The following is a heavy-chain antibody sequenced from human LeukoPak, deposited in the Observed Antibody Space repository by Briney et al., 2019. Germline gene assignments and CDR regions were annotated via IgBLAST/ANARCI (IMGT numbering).Heavy chain of an antibody. CDR3: ARERFDSGSHTTPDY. J-gene: IGHJ4*02. D-gene: IGHD1-26*01. CDR1: GVAPSIYI. Sequence: VGSLRLSCAASGVAPSIYILNWGGPAPEQGLEWISYISTSSSTIYYADSVKGRFTISRDNAKNSLFLQMNSLRDEDTAVYYCARERFDSGSHTTPDYWGQGTLVTVSS. V-gene: IGHV3-48*02. CDR2: ISTSSSTI.